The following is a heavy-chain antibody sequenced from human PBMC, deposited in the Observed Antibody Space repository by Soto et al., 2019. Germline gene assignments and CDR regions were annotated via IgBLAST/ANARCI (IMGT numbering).Heavy chain of an antibody. CDR2: VYYSGTT. J-gene: IGHJ6*02. CDR1: GGSLYRGDYY. V-gene: IGHV4-61*08. D-gene: IGHD6-19*01. CDR3: ARDLSSVAGSISPPQPMDV. Sequence: PSETLSLTCTVPGGSLYRGDYYWSWIRQPPGKGLEWIGYVYYSGTTNYNPFLKSRVTLSLDKSKNQFSLKMNSVTAADTAVYYCARDLSSVAGSISPPQPMDVWGQGTTVTVSS.